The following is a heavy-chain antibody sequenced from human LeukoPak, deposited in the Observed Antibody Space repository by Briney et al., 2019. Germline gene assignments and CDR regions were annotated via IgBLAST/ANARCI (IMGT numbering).Heavy chain of an antibody. Sequence: GESLNISCNGSGYSFSNSWTGWARQMPGKGLEWMGIIWPGDSDTRNSPSLQGQVTISADKSISTAYLQWNSLKASDTAMYYCARLAKARRDGYNFGFDYWGQGTLVTVSS. D-gene: IGHD5-24*01. CDR1: GYSFSNSW. CDR3: ARLAKARRDGYNFGFDY. J-gene: IGHJ4*02. V-gene: IGHV5-51*01. CDR2: IWPGDSDT.